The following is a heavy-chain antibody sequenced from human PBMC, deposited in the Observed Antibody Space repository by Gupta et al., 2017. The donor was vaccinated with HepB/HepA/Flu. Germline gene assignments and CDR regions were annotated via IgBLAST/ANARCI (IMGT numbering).Heavy chain of an antibody. CDR1: GFTFSSYS. Sequence: EVQLVESGGGLVKPGGSLRLSCAASGFTFSSYSMNWVRQAPGKGLEWVSSISSSSSYIYYADSVKGRFTISRDNAKNSLYLQMNSLRAEDTAVYYCARVAVAGTYGYYYYMDVWGKGTTVTVSS. V-gene: IGHV3-21*01. D-gene: IGHD6-19*01. CDR3: ARVAVAGTYGYYYYMDV. CDR2: ISSSSSYI. J-gene: IGHJ6*03.